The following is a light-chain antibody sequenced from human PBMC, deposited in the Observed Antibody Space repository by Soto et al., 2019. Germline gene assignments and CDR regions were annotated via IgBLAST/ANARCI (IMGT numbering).Light chain of an antibody. CDR2: STS. Sequence: DIQMTQSPSTLSGSVGDRVTITFRASQTISSWLAWYQQKPGKAPKLLIYSTSTLQSEVPSRFSGSGSEADFTLTISRLESEDFAVYFCHQYGSSLGTFGQGPRWIS. CDR1: QTISSW. V-gene: IGKV1-5*01. J-gene: IGKJ2*01. CDR3: HQYGSSLGT.